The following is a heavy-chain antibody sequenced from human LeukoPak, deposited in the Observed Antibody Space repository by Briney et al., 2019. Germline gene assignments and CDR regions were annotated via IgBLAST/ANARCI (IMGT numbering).Heavy chain of an antibody. J-gene: IGHJ4*02. CDR1: GGSISSSSYY. Sequence: SETLSLTCTVSGGSISSSSYYWGWIRQPPGKGLEWIGSIYYSGSTYYNPSLKSRVTISVDTFTNQFSLKLSSVTAADTAVYYCARHLVGGNYYPLSYWGQGTLVTVSS. D-gene: IGHD1-26*01. V-gene: IGHV4-39*01. CDR2: IYYSGST. CDR3: ARHLVGGNYYPLSY.